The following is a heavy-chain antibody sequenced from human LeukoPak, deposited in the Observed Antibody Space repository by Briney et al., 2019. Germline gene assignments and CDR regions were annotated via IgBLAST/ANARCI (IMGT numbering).Heavy chain of an antibody. CDR3: ARDSPYSSGWSPDFDY. V-gene: IGHV3-74*01. Sequence: GGSLRLSCAASGFTFSSYWMHWVRQAPGKGLAWVSRINSDGSSTSYADSVKGRFTISRDNAKNTLYLQMNSLRAEDTAVYYCARDSPYSSGWSPDFDYWGQGTLVTVSS. CDR2: INSDGSST. J-gene: IGHJ4*02. D-gene: IGHD6-19*01. CDR1: GFTFSSYW.